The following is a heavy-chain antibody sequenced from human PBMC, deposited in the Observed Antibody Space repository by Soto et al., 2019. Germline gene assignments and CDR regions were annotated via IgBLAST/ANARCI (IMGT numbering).Heavy chain of an antibody. CDR2: IKSKTDGGTT. V-gene: IGHV3-15*07. CDR3: TTDSVLTITMVRGAPNYYYYYGMDV. D-gene: IGHD3-10*01. J-gene: IGHJ6*02. Sequence: GGSLRFSCAASGFTFSNAWMNWVRQAPGKGLEWVGRIKSKTDGGTTDYAAPVKGRFTISRDDSKNTLYLQMNSLKTEDTAVYYCTTDSVLTITMVRGAPNYYYYYGMDVWGQGTTVTVSS. CDR1: GFTFSNAW.